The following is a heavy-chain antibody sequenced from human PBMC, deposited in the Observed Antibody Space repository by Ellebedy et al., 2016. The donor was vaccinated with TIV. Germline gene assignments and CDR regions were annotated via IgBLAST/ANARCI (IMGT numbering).Heavy chain of an antibody. Sequence: SETLSLXXAVSGGSISSGGYSWSWIRQPPGKGLEWIGYIYHSGSTYYNPSLKSRVTISVDRSKNQFSLKLSSVTAADTAVYYCARASGSLDYWGQGTLVTVSS. J-gene: IGHJ4*02. CDR3: ARASGSLDY. D-gene: IGHD1-26*01. CDR1: GGSISSGGYS. CDR2: IYHSGST. V-gene: IGHV4-30-2*01.